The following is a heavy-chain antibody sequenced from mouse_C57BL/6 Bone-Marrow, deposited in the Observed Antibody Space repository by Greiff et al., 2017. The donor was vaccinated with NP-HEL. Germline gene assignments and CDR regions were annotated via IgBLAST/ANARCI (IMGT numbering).Heavy chain of an antibody. V-gene: IGHV1-47*01. Sequence: VQLQQSGAELVKPGASVKLSCKASGYTFTTYPIEWMKQNHGKSLEWIGNFYPYNDDTKYNEKFKGKATLTVEKSSSTVYLEISRLTSDDSAVYYCARDTTVVPYYFDYWGQGTTLTVSS. CDR3: ARDTTVVPYYFDY. CDR2: FYPYNDDT. J-gene: IGHJ2*01. CDR1: GYTFTTYP. D-gene: IGHD1-1*01.